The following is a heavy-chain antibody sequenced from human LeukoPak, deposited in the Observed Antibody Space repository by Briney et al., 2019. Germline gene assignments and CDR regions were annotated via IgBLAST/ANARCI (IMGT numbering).Heavy chain of an antibody. J-gene: IGHJ5*02. Sequence: PSETLSLTCTVSGGSISSYYWSWIRQPPGKGLEWIGHIYYSGSTSYNPSLKSRVTISVDTSKNQFSLKLSSVTAADTAVYYCARDIGSSGLDNWFDPWGQGTLVTVSS. V-gene: IGHV4-59*01. CDR3: ARDIGSSGLDNWFDP. D-gene: IGHD3-22*01. CDR1: GGSISSYY. CDR2: IYYSGST.